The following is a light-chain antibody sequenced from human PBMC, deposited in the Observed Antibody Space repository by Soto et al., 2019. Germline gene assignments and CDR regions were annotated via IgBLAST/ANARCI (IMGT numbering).Light chain of an antibody. J-gene: IGKJ2*01. CDR2: GVS. CDR3: QQTYMVPYT. V-gene: IGKV1-39*01. CDR1: QSVSTY. Sequence: DIQMTQSPSSLSASVGDRVTITCRASQSVSTYLNWYFQKSGGAPKLLIHGVSKLENGTPSRFSGSGLATDFTLTINTLQPEDFAVYFCQQTYMVPYTFGQGTKVDIK.